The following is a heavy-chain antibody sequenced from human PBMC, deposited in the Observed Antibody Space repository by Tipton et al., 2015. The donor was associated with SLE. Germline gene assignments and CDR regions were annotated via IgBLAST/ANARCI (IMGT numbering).Heavy chain of an antibody. CDR3: ARGSVGRYFDY. Sequence: TLSLTCTVSGGSISSSSYYWSWIRQPAGKGLEWIGRIYTSGSTNYNPSLRSRVTISVDTSKNQFSLKLSSVTAADTAVYYCARGSVGRYFDYWGQGTLVTVSS. V-gene: IGHV4-61*02. CDR2: IYTSGST. D-gene: IGHD1-26*01. J-gene: IGHJ4*02. CDR1: GGSISSSSYY.